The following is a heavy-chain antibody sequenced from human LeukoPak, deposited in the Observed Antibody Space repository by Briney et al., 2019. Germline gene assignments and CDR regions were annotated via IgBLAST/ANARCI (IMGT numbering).Heavy chain of an antibody. J-gene: IGHJ4*02. V-gene: IGHV4-30-2*06. CDR3: ASVSQPGTTFDF. D-gene: IGHD1-14*01. CDR1: GTSISSGGYS. Sequence: PSQTLSLTCAVPGTSISSGGYSWSWIRQSPGKGLEWIGYLYHSGSTSYNPSLNSRATISVDSSKNQFSLELSSVTAADTAVYYCASVSQPGTTFDFWGQGALVTVPS. CDR2: LYHSGST.